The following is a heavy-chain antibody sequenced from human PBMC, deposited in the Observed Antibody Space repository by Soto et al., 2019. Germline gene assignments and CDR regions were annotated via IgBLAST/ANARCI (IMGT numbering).Heavy chain of an antibody. V-gene: IGHV3-23*01. CDR2: ISGSGGST. CDR1: GFTFSSYA. J-gene: IGHJ6*03. Sequence: PGGSLRLSCAASGFTFSSYAMSWVRQAPGKGLEWVSAISGSGGSTYYADSVKGRFTISRDNSKNTLYLQMNSLRAEDTAVYYCAKDRESRWELGIVVYNYYYMAVWGKGTTVTVSS. CDR3: AKDRESRWELGIVVYNYYYMAV. D-gene: IGHD7-27*01.